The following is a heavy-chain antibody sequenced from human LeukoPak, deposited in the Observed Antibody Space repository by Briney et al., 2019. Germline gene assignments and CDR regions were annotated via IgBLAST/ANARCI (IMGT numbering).Heavy chain of an antibody. CDR1: GGSISSGGYY. CDR2: IYHSGST. J-gene: IGHJ2*01. V-gene: IGHV4-30-2*01. CDR3: ARGQGSYWFFDL. Sequence: PSETLSLTCTVSGGSISSGGYYWSLIRQPPGKGLEWIGYIYHSGSTYYNPSLKSRLTISVDRSKKQFSLRLNSVTAADTAVYYCARGQGSYWFFDLWGRGTLVTVSS.